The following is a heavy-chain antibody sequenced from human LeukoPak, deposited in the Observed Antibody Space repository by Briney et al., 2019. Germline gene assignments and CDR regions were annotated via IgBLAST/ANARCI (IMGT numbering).Heavy chain of an antibody. CDR3: ARKGNAFDI. CDR2: ISGSGGST. V-gene: IGHV3-23*01. D-gene: IGHD3-10*01. CDR1: GFTFSSYA. J-gene: IGHJ3*02. Sequence: GGSLRLSCAASGFTFSSYAMSWVRQAPGKGLEWVPAISGSGGSTYYADSVKGRFTISRDNSKNTLYLQMNSLRAEDSAVYYCARKGNAFDIWGQGTMVTVSS.